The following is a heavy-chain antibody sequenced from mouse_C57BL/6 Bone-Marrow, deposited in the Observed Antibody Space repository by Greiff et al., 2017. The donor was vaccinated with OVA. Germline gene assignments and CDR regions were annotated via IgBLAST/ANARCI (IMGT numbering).Heavy chain of an antibody. J-gene: IGHJ3*01. Sequence: QVQLQQSGAELVKPGASVKLSCKASGYTFTEYTIHWVKQRSGQGLEWIGWFYPGSGSIKYNEKFKDKATLTADKSSSTVYMELRRLTSEDSAVYFCARHEAYYYGSSYAWFAYWGQGTLVTVSA. CDR3: ARHEAYYYGSSYAWFAY. CDR2: FYPGSGSI. V-gene: IGHV1-62-2*01. CDR1: GYTFTEYT. D-gene: IGHD1-1*01.